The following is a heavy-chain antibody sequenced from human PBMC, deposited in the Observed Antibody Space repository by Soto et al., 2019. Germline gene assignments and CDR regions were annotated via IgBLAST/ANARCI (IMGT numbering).Heavy chain of an antibody. Sequence: ASVKVSCKASGGTFSSYTISWVRQAPGQGLEWMGRIIPILGIANYAQKFQGRVTITADKSTSTAYMELSSLRSEDTAVYYCARGWSCSSTSCYVSWFDPWGQGTLVTVSS. CDR3: ARGWSCSSTSCYVSWFDP. V-gene: IGHV1-69*02. CDR2: IIPILGIA. CDR1: GGTFSSYT. J-gene: IGHJ5*02. D-gene: IGHD2-2*01.